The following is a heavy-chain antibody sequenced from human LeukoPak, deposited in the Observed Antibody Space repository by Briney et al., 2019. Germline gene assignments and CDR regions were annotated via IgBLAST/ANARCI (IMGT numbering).Heavy chain of an antibody. J-gene: IGHJ2*01. Sequence: ASVTVSCKASGGTFSSYAISWVRQAPGQGLEWMGGIIPIFGTANYAQKFQGRVTITADESTSTAYMELSSLRSEDTAVYYCATVGNIAVAGWYFDLWGRGTLVTVSS. CDR3: ATVGNIAVAGWYFDL. D-gene: IGHD6-19*01. CDR2: IIPIFGTA. V-gene: IGHV1-69*13. CDR1: GGTFSSYA.